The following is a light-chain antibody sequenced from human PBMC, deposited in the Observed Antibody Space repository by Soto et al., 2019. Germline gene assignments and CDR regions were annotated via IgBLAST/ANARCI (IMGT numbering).Light chain of an antibody. CDR2: EVS. CDR1: SSDVGGYNY. J-gene: IGLJ3*02. Sequence: QSALTQPASVSGSPGQSITISCTGTSSDVGGYNYVSWYQQHPGKAPKLMIYEVSNRPSRVSNRFSGSKSGNTASLTISGLQAEDEADYYCSSYTSSSNWVFGGGTKLTVL. CDR3: SSYTSSSNWV. V-gene: IGLV2-14*01.